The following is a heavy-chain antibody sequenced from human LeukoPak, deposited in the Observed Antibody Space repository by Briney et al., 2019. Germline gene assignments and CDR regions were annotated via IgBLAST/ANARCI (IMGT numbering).Heavy chain of an antibody. Sequence: GGSLRLSCAASGFTFSSYAMNWVRQAPGKGLEWVSGISGSGGSTYYADSVKGRFTISRDNSKNTLYLQMNSLRAEDTAVYYCAKAPYSSSWDYFDYWGQGTLVAVSS. J-gene: IGHJ4*02. V-gene: IGHV3-23*01. CDR2: ISGSGGST. CDR3: AKAPYSSSWDYFDY. CDR1: GFTFSSYA. D-gene: IGHD6-13*01.